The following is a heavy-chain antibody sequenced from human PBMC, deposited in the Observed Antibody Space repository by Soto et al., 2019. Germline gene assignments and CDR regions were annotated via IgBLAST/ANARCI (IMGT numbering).Heavy chain of an antibody. CDR2: FDPEDGET. Sequence: GASVKVSCKVSGYTLTELSMHWVRQAPGKGLEWMGGFDPEDGETIYAQKFQGRVTMTEDTSTDTAYMELSSLRSEDTAVYYCAAWTVCSGGSCYPQNYNWFDPWGQGTLVTVSS. D-gene: IGHD2-15*01. J-gene: IGHJ5*02. CDR3: AAWTVCSGGSCYPQNYNWFDP. V-gene: IGHV1-24*01. CDR1: GYTLTELS.